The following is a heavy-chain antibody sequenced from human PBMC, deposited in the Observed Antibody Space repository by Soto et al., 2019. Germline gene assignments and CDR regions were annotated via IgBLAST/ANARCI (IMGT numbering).Heavy chain of an antibody. CDR1: GDSTSSRSYF. Sequence: QLRLQESGTGLVKPSETLSLTCSVSGDSTSSRSYFWGWIRQPPGKGLEWIGSIYYSGSTYYNPSLKSRVTISIDTSKNQFSLKLTSMTAADTAVYYCARRNSEHKGNAFDIWGQGTMVTVSS. V-gene: IGHV4-39*01. CDR3: ARRNSEHKGNAFDI. D-gene: IGHD4-4*01. CDR2: IYYSGST. J-gene: IGHJ3*02.